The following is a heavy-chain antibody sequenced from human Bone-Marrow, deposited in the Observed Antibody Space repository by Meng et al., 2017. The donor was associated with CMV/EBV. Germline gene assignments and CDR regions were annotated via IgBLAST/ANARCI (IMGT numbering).Heavy chain of an antibody. CDR2: ISYDGSNK. D-gene: IGHD6-19*01. CDR3: ARDGLDGGSGWYSAGY. V-gene: IGHV3-30-3*01. Sequence: SGFTFSSYAMHWVRQAPGKGLEWVAVISYDGSNKYYADSVKGRFTISRDNSKNTLYLQMNSLRAEDTAVYYCARDGLDGGSGWYSAGYWGQGTLVTVSS. CDR1: GFTFSSYA. J-gene: IGHJ4*02.